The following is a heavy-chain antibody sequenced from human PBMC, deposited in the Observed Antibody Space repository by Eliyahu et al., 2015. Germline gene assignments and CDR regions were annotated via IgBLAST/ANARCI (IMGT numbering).Heavy chain of an antibody. CDR1: GASISSNXW. Sequence: QVQLQESGPGLVKPSGTLSLTCAVSGASISSNXWWTWVRQSPGRGLEWIGDLYHRGATNYNPSLESRLTISLDKSLNHFTLTLTSVTAADTALYYCARAPPSSNYYGLDVWGQGTTVNVSS. J-gene: IGHJ6*02. V-gene: IGHV4-4*02. CDR3: ARAPPSSNYYGLDV. CDR2: LYHRGAT.